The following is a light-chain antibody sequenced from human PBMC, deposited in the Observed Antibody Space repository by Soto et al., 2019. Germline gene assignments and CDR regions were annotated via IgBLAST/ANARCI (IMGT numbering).Light chain of an antibody. CDR3: AAWDDTLNVV. CDR2: SNN. CDR1: SSNIGSNT. Sequence: QAVVTQPPSASGTPGQRVTISCSGTSSNIGSNTVNWYQQLPGTAPILLIYSNNQRPSGVPDRFSGSKSGTSASLAISGLQSEDEADYYCAAWDDTLNVVFGGGTKLTVL. V-gene: IGLV1-44*01. J-gene: IGLJ2*01.